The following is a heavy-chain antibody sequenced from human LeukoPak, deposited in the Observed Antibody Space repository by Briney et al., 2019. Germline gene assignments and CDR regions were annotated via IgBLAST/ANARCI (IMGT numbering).Heavy chain of an antibody. CDR2: ISDSGRAT. CDR1: GFTFNNYA. V-gene: IGHV3-23*01. D-gene: IGHD5-18*01. J-gene: IGHJ4*02. CDR3: ARHDSFIPH. Sequence: GGSLRLSCAASGFTFNNYAMSWVRQAPGKGLERVSGISDSGRATYYTDSVRGRCTIPRDNSKNTVYLQMSNLRADDTAVYFCARHDSFIPHWGQGSLVTVSS.